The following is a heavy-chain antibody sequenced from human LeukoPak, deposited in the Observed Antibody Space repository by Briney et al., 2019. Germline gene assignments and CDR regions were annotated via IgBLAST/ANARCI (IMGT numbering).Heavy chain of an antibody. Sequence: GGSLRLSCAASGFTFSSYAMSWVRQAPGKGLEWVSALSGSGGSTYYADSVKGRFTISGDNSKNTLYLQMNSLRAEDTAVYYFAKDFGPTTYYDFWSGPLDGTGCFDYWGQGTLVTVSS. V-gene: IGHV3-23*01. CDR2: LSGSGGST. CDR1: GFTFSSYA. D-gene: IGHD3-3*01. J-gene: IGHJ4*02. CDR3: AKDFGPTTYYDFWSGPLDGTGCFDY.